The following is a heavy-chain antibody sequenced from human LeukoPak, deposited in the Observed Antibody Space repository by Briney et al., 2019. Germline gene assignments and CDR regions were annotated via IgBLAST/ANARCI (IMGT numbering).Heavy chain of an antibody. CDR1: GFTFCSYA. CDR3: AVGFCSTTSCPYYYFYYGIDV. D-gene: IGHD2-2*01. Sequence: GGSLRLSWAASGFTFCSYAMHWVRQAPGKGLEWVAVISYDGRNEYYADSVKGRFTISRDDSKNTLNLQMNSLRAEDTAVYYCAVGFCSTTSCPYYYFYYGIDVWGQGTTVTVS. V-gene: IGHV3-30*04. CDR2: ISYDGRNE. J-gene: IGHJ6*02.